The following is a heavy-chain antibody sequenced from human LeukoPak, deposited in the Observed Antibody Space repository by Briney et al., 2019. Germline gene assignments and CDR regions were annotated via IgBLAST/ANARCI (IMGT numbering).Heavy chain of an antibody. V-gene: IGHV4-34*01. CDR2: INHSGST. CDR3: ARGGQWLVQTGLVWFDP. CDR1: GGSFSGYY. D-gene: IGHD6-19*01. Sequence: PSQTLSLTCAVYGGSFSGYYWSWIRQPPGKGLEWIGEINHSGSTNYNPSLESRVTISVDTSKNQFSLKLSSVTAADTAVYYCARGGQWLVQTGLVWFDPWGQGTLVTVSS. J-gene: IGHJ5*02.